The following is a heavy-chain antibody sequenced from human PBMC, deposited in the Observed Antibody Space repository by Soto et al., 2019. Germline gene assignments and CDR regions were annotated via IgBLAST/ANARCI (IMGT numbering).Heavy chain of an antibody. J-gene: IGHJ6*02. CDR2: IYYSGST. CDR3: ARHTPNPYNWNDLQYYYYYYGMDV. V-gene: IGHV4-31*03. Sequence: SETLSLTCTVSGGSISSGGYYWSWIRQHPGKGLEWIGYIYYSGSTYYNPSLKSRVTISVDTSKNQFSLKLSSVTAADTAVYYCARHTPNPYNWNDLQYYYYYYGMDVWGQGTTVTVSS. D-gene: IGHD1-1*01. CDR1: GGSISSGGYY.